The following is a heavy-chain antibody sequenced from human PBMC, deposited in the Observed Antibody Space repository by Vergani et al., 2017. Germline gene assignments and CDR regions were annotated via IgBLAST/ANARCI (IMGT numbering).Heavy chain of an antibody. V-gene: IGHV3-23*04. J-gene: IGHJ6*02. D-gene: IGHD2-21*01. CDR3: ATIFSAVGGMDV. Sequence: VQLVESGGGVVQPGRSLRLSCAASGFTFSSYAMSWVRQAPGKGLEWVSAISGSGGSTYYADSVKGRFTISRDNSKNTLYLQMNSLRAEDTAVYYCATIFSAVGGMDVWGQGTTVTVSS. CDR1: GFTFSSYA. CDR2: ISGSGGST.